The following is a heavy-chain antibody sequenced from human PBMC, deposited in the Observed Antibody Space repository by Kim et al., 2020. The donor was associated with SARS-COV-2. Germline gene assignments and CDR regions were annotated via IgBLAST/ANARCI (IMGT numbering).Heavy chain of an antibody. V-gene: IGHV3-7*03. J-gene: IGHJ4*02. CDR3: ARGLGFNS. Sequence: GSEHYSVDSVKGRFTISRDNAKNSLYLQMTSLRADDSAVYYCARGLGFNSWGQGTLVTVSS. CDR2: GSEH. D-gene: IGHD7-27*01.